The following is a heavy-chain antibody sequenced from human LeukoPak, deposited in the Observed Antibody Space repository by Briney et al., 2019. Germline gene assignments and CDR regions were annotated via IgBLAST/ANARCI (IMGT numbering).Heavy chain of an antibody. CDR1: GFTFRSYE. CDR2: SSGDGRTI. CDR3: ARGDGVATRYYYGLDV. Sequence: PGGSLRLSCEASGFTFRSYEMNWVRQAPGKGLEWVSYSSGDGRTIYYADSVKGRFTISRDSGTNSLYLQMNSLRAEDTAVYYCARGDGVATRYYYGLDVWGQGTTVTVSS. V-gene: IGHV3-48*03. J-gene: IGHJ6*02. D-gene: IGHD5-12*01.